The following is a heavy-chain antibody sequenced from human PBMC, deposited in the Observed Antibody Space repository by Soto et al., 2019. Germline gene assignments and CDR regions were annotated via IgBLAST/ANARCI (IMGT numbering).Heavy chain of an antibody. CDR2: MSPNSGNT. Sequence: ASVKVSCKASGYTFTSYDINWVRQATGQGLEWMGWMSPNSGNTGYAQKFQGRVTMTRNTSISTAYMELSSLRSEDTAVYYCARRALAGEFVLRYFDWVTPQGWFDPWGQGTLVTVSS. CDR3: ARRALAGEFVLRYFDWVTPQGWFDP. CDR1: GYTFTSYD. D-gene: IGHD3-9*01. V-gene: IGHV1-8*01. J-gene: IGHJ5*02.